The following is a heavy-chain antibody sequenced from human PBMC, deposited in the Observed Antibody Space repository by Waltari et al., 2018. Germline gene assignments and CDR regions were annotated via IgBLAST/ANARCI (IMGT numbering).Heavy chain of an antibody. CDR3: AKTRGLLGFAKGGLDY. D-gene: IGHD3-10*01. J-gene: IGHJ4*02. CDR2: ISYDGSKK. CDR1: GFTFSSYG. Sequence: QVQLVESGGGVVQPGRSLRLSCAASGFTFSSYGMHWVRQAPGKGLEWVAVISYDGSKKGYADSGKGRFSITRDNAKNTMYLQRNSRRAEDTAVYDWAKTRGLLGFAKGGLDYWGQGTLVTVSS. V-gene: IGHV3-30*18.